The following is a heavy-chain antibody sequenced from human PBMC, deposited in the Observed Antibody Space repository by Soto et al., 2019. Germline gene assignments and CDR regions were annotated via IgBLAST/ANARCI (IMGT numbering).Heavy chain of an antibody. D-gene: IGHD2-21*02. CDR3: ARYGGHSLDY. Sequence: QVHLVESGGGVVQPGRSLRLSCVASGFTFSSYGMHWVRQAPGKGLEWVAVIWYDGSTKYYGGSVKGRFTISRDNSKNTLYLQMNSRRAEDTAVYHCARYGGHSLDYWGQGALVTVSS. CDR1: GFTFSSYG. V-gene: IGHV3-33*01. J-gene: IGHJ4*02. CDR2: IWYDGSTK.